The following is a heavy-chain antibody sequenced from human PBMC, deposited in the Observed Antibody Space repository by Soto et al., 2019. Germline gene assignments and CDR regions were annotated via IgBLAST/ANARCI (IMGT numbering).Heavy chain of an antibody. CDR1: GFTVSSNY. D-gene: IGHD3-22*01. V-gene: IGHV3-53*01. CDR2: IYSGGST. CDR3: ARDLINYYDSSGYHWYFDL. J-gene: IGHJ2*01. Sequence: PGGSLRLSCAASGFTVSSNYMSWVRQAPGKGLEWVSVIYSGGSTFYADSVRGRFTISRDNSKNTLYLQMNSLRAEDTAVYYCARDLINYYDSSGYHWYFDLWGRGTLVTVSS.